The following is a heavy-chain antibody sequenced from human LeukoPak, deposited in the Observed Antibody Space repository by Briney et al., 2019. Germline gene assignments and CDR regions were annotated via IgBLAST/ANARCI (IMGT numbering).Heavy chain of an antibody. Sequence: GGSLRLSCAASGFTFSTYAMHWVRQAPGKGLEWVAVIWFDGSSKYYADSVKGRFTISRDNSKNTLFLQMNSLRAEDTAVYFCAWDISAWYLDYWGQGTLVTVSS. CDR2: IWFDGSSK. V-gene: IGHV3-33*01. CDR1: GFTFSTYA. D-gene: IGHD6-19*01. J-gene: IGHJ4*02. CDR3: AWDISAWYLDY.